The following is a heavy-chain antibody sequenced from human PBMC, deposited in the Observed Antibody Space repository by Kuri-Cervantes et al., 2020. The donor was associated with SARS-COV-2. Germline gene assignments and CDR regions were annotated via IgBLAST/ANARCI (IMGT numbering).Heavy chain of an antibody. CDR1: GGTFSSYA. D-gene: IGHD6-6*01. CDR3: ARDASAPRYFDY. Sequence: ASVKVSCRASGGTFSSYAISWVRQAPGQGLEWMGIINPSGGSTSYAQKFQGRVTMTRDTSTSTVYMELSSLRSEDTAVYYCARDASAPRYFDYWGQGTLVTVSS. CDR2: INPSGGST. J-gene: IGHJ4*02. V-gene: IGHV1-46*01.